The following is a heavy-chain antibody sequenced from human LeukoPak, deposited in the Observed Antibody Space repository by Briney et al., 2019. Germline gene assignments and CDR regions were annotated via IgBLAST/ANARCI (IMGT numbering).Heavy chain of an antibody. J-gene: IGHJ6*02. CDR3: ARHHRSYPSNYYGMDV. Sequence: SETLSLTCTVSGCSISSYYWSWIRQPPGKGLEWIGYIYYSGSTNYNPSLKSRVTISVDTSKNQFSLKLSSVTAADTAVYYCARHHRSYPSNYYGMDVWGQGTTVTVSS. CDR2: IYYSGST. D-gene: IGHD1-26*01. V-gene: IGHV4-59*01. CDR1: GCSISSYY.